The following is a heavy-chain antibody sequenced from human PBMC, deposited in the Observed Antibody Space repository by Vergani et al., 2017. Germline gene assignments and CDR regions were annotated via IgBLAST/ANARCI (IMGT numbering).Heavy chain of an antibody. CDR3: ARSGYCAHGVCYMTYYYYMDV. J-gene: IGHJ6*03. CDR2: IQYDGSDI. Sequence: VDLVESGGGFVQPGGSRRLSCAASGFSVSNSGMHWVRQTPGKGLEWVAFIQYDGSDIFYADFVEGRFTISRDNSKNTLYLQMNNLRAADTAVYYCARSGYCAHGVCYMTYYYYMDVWGKGTAVTVSS. D-gene: IGHD2-8*01. CDR1: GFSVSNSG. V-gene: IGHV3-30*02.